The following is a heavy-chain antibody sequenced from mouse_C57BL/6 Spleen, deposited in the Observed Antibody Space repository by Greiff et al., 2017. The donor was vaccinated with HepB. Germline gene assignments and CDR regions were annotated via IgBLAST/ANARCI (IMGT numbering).Heavy chain of an antibody. CDR1: GYAFSSYW. Sequence: VQLQQSGAELVKPGASVKISCKASGYAFSSYWMNWVKQRPGKGLAWIGQIYPGDGDTNYNGKFKGKATLTADKSSSTAYMQLSSLTSEDSSVYFCARGYYGSNWYFEVWGTGTTVTVSS. D-gene: IGHD1-1*01. J-gene: IGHJ1*03. CDR3: ARGYYGSNWYFEV. CDR2: IYPGDGDT. V-gene: IGHV1-80*01.